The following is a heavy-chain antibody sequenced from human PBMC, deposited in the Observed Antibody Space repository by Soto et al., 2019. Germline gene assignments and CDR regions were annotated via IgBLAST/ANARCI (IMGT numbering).Heavy chain of an antibody. CDR1: GLTFTIHG. CDR3: SRTHWQPDYLEGFDF. J-gene: IGHJ4*02. CDR2: ISAYIGYT. V-gene: IGHV1-18*04. Sequence: PSSKFPVKISGLTFTIHGISVGRWAPGRGLEWMGWISAYIGYTKYAQRVQDRVSMTTDTSTATAYIVLRSLRFDDTAIYFCSRTHWQPDYLEGFDFWGQGTPVTVSS. D-gene: IGHD1-1*01.